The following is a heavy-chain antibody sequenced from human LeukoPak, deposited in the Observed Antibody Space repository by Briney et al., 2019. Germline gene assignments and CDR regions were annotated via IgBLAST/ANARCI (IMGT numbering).Heavy chain of an antibody. CDR1: GFTFSSYA. V-gene: IGHV3-30-3*01. D-gene: IGHD6-19*01. Sequence: GRSLRLSCAASGFTFSSYAMHWVRQAPGKGLEWVAVISYDGSNKYYADSVKGRFTISRDNSKNTPYLQMNSLRAEDTAVYYCARETVAGTDFDYWGQGTLVTVSS. J-gene: IGHJ4*02. CDR2: ISYDGSNK. CDR3: ARETVAGTDFDY.